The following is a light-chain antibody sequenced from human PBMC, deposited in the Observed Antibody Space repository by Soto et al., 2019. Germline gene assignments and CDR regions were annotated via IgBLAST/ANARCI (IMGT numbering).Light chain of an antibody. V-gene: IGKV1-33*01. J-gene: IGKJ5*01. CDR3: QQYSNLIT. Sequence: DLQRTQAPYSGCSSVGGRVTTSCPAGQGINNWLAWYQQQLGKAPKLLFYDASNLETGVPSMFSGSGSGTYFSFTISSMQPEVFATSYCQQYSNLITFWQGTRLEIK. CDR2: DAS. CDR1: QGINNW.